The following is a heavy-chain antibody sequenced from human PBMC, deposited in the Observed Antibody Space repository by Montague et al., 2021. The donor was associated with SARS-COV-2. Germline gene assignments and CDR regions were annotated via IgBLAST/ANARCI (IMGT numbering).Heavy chain of an antibody. CDR3: AKDQGVCSSSRCFRGWTYYYYGMDV. V-gene: IGHV3-30*18. J-gene: IGHJ6*02. Sequence: SLRLSCAASGFTFSSYCIHWVRQAPGKGLEWVAVISYDGGNNHYSDSVKGRFTISRDNSKNTLYLQMNSLRADDTAVYYCAKDQGVCSSSRCFRGWTYYYYGMDVWGQGTTVTVSS. CDR2: ISYDGGNN. D-gene: IGHD2-2*01. CDR1: GFTFSSYC.